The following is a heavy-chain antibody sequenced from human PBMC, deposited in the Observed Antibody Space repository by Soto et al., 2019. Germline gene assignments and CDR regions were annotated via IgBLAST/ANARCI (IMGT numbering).Heavy chain of an antibody. V-gene: IGHV3-23*01. CDR3: RQSSSSRPDFASSMAV. Sequence: EVQLLESGGGLVQPGGSLRLSCAASGFTFSDHAMSWVRQAPGKGLEWVSAISGSAFSGSTHYADSVKGRFTISRDKSMNTLFLQMNSLRAEATALYFCRQSSSSRPDFASSMAVWGQGTTVTVSS. D-gene: IGHD6-6*01. CDR2: ISGSAFSGST. J-gene: IGHJ6*02. CDR1: GFTFSDHA.